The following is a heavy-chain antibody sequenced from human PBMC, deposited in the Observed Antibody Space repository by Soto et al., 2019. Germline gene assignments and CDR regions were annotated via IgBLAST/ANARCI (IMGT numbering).Heavy chain of an antibody. Sequence: QLQLQESGPGLVKPSETLSLTCTVSGGSISSSRCHWGWIRQPPGKGLEWIGSIEYSGTTFYNPSIKSRVTXAXAXSXXLDAMKLSSVTAAETAVYYCVRHGITGSYDDAFDIWGQGTMVTVS. CDR2: IEYSGTT. CDR1: GGSISSSRCH. D-gene: IGHD1-26*01. V-gene: IGHV4-39*01. J-gene: IGHJ3*02. CDR3: VRHGITGSYDDAFDI.